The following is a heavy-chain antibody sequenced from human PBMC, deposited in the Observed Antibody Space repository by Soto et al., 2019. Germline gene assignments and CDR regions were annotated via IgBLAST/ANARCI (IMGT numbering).Heavy chain of an antibody. CDR2: THDSGST. CDR3: ARHSYCSSICWFDP. V-gene: IGHV4-59*08. Sequence: QVQLQESGPGLVKPSETLSLTCTVSGGSISSYYWSWIRQSPGKGLEWIGYTHDSGSTNYNPSLKSRVTMSVDTSTNQFSLKLSSVTAADTAVYYCARHSYCSSICWFDPWGQGTLVTVSS. D-gene: IGHD2-2*01. CDR1: GGSISSYY. J-gene: IGHJ5*02.